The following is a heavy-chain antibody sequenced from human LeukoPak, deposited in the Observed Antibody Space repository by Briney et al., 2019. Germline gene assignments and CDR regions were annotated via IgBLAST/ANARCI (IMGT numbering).Heavy chain of an antibody. J-gene: IGHJ4*02. V-gene: IGHV1-8*01. CDR2: MNPNSGDT. CDR3: ARGGFGSGSHFVY. CDR1: GYTFTSYD. D-gene: IGHD3-10*01. Sequence: GASVKVSCKASGYTFTSYDINWVRQATGQGLEWMGWMNPNSGDTGYVQKFQGRVTMTRSTSISTAYMELSSLRSEDTAIYYCARGGFGSGSHFVYWGQGTLVTVTS.